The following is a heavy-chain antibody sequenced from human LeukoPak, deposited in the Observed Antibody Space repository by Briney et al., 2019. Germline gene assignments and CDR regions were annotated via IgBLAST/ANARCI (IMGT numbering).Heavy chain of an antibody. CDR3: AREGDFDDSSGRFDY. CDR1: GFTFSSYA. D-gene: IGHD3-22*01. CDR2: IYSGSST. V-gene: IGHV3-53*01. Sequence: GGSLRLSCAASGFTFSSYAMSRVRQAPGKGLDWVSVIYSGSSTYYADSVKGRFTISRDNSKNTLYLQMNSLRAEDTAVYYCAREGDFDDSSGRFDYWGQGTLVTVSS. J-gene: IGHJ4*02.